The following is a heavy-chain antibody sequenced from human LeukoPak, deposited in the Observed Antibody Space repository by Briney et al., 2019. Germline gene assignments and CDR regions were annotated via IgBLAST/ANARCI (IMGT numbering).Heavy chain of an antibody. CDR2: IYPGDSDT. V-gene: IGHV5-51*01. Sequence: GEPLKISCKGSGYSFSSYWIGWVRQMPGKGLEWMGIIYPGDSDTRYSPSFQGQVTISADRSISTAYLQWNSLKASDTAIYYCARQPVGTSDYWGQGTLVTVSS. D-gene: IGHD1-26*01. CDR1: GYSFSSYW. CDR3: ARQPVGTSDY. J-gene: IGHJ4*02.